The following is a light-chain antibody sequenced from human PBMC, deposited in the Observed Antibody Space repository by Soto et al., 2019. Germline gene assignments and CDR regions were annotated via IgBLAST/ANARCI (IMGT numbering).Light chain of an antibody. V-gene: IGKV1-12*01. Sequence: IQKPLSPSSVSASVGGSVPVSCRAVQSISNWLAWYQLKPGKAPKLLIYTASSLQSGVPSRFSGSGSGTDFTLTTSSLQPQDFATYYCQQSHTTASTVGQGTKVDI. CDR3: QQSHTTAST. J-gene: IGKJ1*01. CDR2: TAS. CDR1: QSISNW.